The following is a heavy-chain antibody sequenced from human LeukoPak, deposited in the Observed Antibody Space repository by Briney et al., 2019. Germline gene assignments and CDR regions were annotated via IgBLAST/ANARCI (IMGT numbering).Heavy chain of an antibody. J-gene: IGHJ3*02. D-gene: IGHD6-19*01. CDR3: ARDDSSGWSRGPDDAFDI. V-gene: IGHV3-33*01. CDR1: GFTFSSYG. CDR2: IWYDGSNK. Sequence: GRSLRLSCAASGFTFSSYGMHWVRQAPGKGLEWVAVIWYDGSNKYYADSVKGRFTISRDNSKNTLYLQMNSLRAEDTAVYYCARDDSSGWSRGPDDAFDIWGQGTMVTVSS.